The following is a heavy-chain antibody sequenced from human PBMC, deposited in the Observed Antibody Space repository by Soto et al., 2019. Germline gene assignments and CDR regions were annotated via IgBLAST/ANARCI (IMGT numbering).Heavy chain of an antibody. CDR2: IYYSGST. CDR1: GRCI. D-gene: IGHD4-17*01. V-gene: IGHV4-30-4*01. Sequence: GRCIFRWKRQPPGKGLEWIGYIYYSGSTYYNPSLRRRVTITVDTSKNQFSLKLSSVTAADTSLQSEAGLRHRPPDP. J-gene: IGHJ5*02. CDR3: AGLRHRPPDP.